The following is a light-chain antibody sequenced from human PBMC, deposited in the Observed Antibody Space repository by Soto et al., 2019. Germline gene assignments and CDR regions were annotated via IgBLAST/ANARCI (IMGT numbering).Light chain of an antibody. CDR3: QQRTDWPLT. J-gene: IGKJ4*01. Sequence: ETVLTQSPATLSLSPGQRATLSCRASQSVGSYLAWYQQKPGQAPRLLIYDASNRATGIPARFSGSGSGTDFTLTITGLEPEDFAVYFCQQRTDWPLTFGGGTKVDIK. CDR2: DAS. V-gene: IGKV3-11*01. CDR1: QSVGSY.